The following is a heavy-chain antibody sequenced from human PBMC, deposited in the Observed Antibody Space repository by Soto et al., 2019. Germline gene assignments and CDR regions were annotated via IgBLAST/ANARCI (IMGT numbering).Heavy chain of an antibody. CDR3: ARSGLMTGTITHAPFDY. V-gene: IGHV1-69*13. D-gene: IGHD1-7*01. CDR1: GGTFSSYS. CDR2: IIPIFGTA. J-gene: IGHJ4*02. Sequence: SVNGSCKSSGGTFSSYSISWVRQAPGQGLEWMGGIIPIFGTANYAQKFQGRVTITADESTSTAYMELSSLRSEDTAVYYCARSGLMTGTITHAPFDYWGQGTLVTVSS.